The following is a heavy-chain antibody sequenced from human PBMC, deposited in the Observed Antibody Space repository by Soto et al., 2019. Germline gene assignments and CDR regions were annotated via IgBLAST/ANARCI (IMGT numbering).Heavy chain of an antibody. D-gene: IGHD6-19*01. J-gene: IGHJ6*02. CDR2: ISGSGDAT. CDR3: AKYVSSGAGVVYYYGMDV. CDR1: GFTFSSYA. Sequence: GGSLRLSCAASGFTFSSYAMTWVRQAPGKGLEWVSAISGSGDATYYADSVKGRFTISRDNSRNTLYLQMNSLRAEDTAVYYCAKYVSSGAGVVYYYGMDVWGQGTTVTVSS. V-gene: IGHV3-23*01.